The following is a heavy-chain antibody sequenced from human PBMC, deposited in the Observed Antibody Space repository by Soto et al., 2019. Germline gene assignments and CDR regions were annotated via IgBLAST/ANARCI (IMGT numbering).Heavy chain of an antibody. CDR1: GGSISGYY. J-gene: IGHJ5*02. V-gene: IGHV4-59*01. CDR3: ARFYSSTWFDP. D-gene: IGHD6-13*01. Sequence: PSETLSLTCTVSGGSISGYYWSWIRQPPGKGLEWIGYMYNTGSTVYNPSFKSRVTISVDTSKNQFSLKLSSVTAADTAVYYCARFYSSTWFDPWGQGTLVTVSS. CDR2: MYNTGST.